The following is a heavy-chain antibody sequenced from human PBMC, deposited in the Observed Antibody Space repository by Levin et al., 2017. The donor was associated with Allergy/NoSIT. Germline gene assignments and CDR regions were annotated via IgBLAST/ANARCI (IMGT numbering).Heavy chain of an antibody. Sequence: PSETLSLTCTVSGGSISSYYWSWIRQPPGKGLEWIGYIYYSGSTNYNPSLKSRVTISVDTSKNQFSLKLSSVTAADTAVYYCAQSTSSGGVAVDYWGQGTLVTVSS. D-gene: IGHD6-19*01. J-gene: IGHJ4*02. V-gene: IGHV4-59*01. CDR2: IYYSGST. CDR1: GGSISSYY. CDR3: AQSTSSGGVAVDY.